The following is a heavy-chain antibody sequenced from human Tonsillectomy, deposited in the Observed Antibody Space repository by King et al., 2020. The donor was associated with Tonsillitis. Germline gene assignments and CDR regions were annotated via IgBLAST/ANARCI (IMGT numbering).Heavy chain of an antibody. CDR1: GYSFTSYW. CDR2: FYPGDSDT. J-gene: IGHJ3*02. Sequence: QLVQSGAEVKKPGESLKISCKGSGYSFTSYWIGWVRQMPGKGLEWMGIFYPGDSDTRYSTSFQGQVTISADKSISTAYLQWSSLKDSNTDMYYCARRGYYYESSGYRKDAFDIWGQGTMVTVSS. D-gene: IGHD3-22*01. V-gene: IGHV5-51*01. CDR3: ARRGYYYESSGYRKDAFDI.